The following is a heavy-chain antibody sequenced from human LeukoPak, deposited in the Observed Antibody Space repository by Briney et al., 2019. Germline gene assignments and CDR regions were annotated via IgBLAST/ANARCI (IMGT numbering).Heavy chain of an antibody. D-gene: IGHD4/OR15-4a*01. CDR3: ARASTGAGYYYGMDV. V-gene: IGHV1-46*01. J-gene: IGHJ6*02. Sequence: ASVKVSCKASGYTFTSYYMHWVRQAPGQGLEWMGIINPSGGSTSYAQKFQGRVTMTRDTSTSTVYMELSSLRSEDTAVYYCARASTGAGYYYGMDVWGQGTTVTVSS. CDR1: GYTFTSYY. CDR2: INPSGGST.